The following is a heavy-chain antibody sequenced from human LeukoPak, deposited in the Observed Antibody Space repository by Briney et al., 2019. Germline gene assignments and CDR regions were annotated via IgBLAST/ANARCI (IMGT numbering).Heavy chain of an antibody. CDR2: ISGGGDKT. CDR1: GFTFTTYA. J-gene: IGHJ3*01. CDR3: AKDLALAGTGGGFDV. V-gene: IGHV3-23*01. D-gene: IGHD6-19*01. Sequence: GGSLRLSCAASGFTFTTYAINWVRQAPGKGLEWVSGISGGGDKTYYADSVNGRFTISRDNSKNTVSLQMSSLRAEDTALYYCAKDLALAGTGGGFDVWGQGTRVAVSS.